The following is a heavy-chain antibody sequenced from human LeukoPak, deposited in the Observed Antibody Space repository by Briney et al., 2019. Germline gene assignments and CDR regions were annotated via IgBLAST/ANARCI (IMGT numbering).Heavy chain of an antibody. CDR3: TRQRGKYDYGDY. J-gene: IGHJ4*02. Sequence: SETLSLTCTVSGGSISSYYWSWLRQPPGKGLEWIGYIYYSGSTNYNPSLKSRVTISVDTSKNQFSLKLSSVTAADTAVYYCTRQRGKYDYGDYWGQGTLVTVSS. V-gene: IGHV4-59*08. CDR1: GGSISSYY. D-gene: IGHD2/OR15-2a*01. CDR2: IYYSGST.